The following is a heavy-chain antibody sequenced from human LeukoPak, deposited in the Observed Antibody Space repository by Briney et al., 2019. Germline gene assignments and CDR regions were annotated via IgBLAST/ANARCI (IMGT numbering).Heavy chain of an antibody. CDR3: ARHGYCSGGSCYSWGYYYYMDV. J-gene: IGHJ6*03. D-gene: IGHD2-15*01. Sequence: SETLSLTCTVSGYSISSGYYWGWIRQPPGKGLEWIGSIYHSGSTYYNPSLKSRVTIFVDTSKNQFSLKLSSVTAADTAVYYCARHGYCSGGSCYSWGYYYYMDVWGKGTTVTISS. CDR2: IYHSGST. V-gene: IGHV4-38-2*02. CDR1: GYSISSGYY.